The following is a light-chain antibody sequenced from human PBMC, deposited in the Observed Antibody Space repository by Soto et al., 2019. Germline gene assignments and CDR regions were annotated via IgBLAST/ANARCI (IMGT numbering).Light chain of an antibody. CDR2: DAS. J-gene: IGKJ4*01. V-gene: IGKV1-33*01. CDR1: RDISNY. Sequence: DIQMTQSPPSLSASVGDRVTITCQASRDISNYLNWYQQKPGKVPKLLIYDASKLETGVPSRFGGSGSGTDFTFTISSLQPEDIATYYCQQNDNLPPLTFGGGTKVEIK. CDR3: QQNDNLPPLT.